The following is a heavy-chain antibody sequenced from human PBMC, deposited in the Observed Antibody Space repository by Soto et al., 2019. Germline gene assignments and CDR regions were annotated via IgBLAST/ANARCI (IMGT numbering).Heavy chain of an antibody. CDR1: GFTVSNNY. CDR3: TRDLPGYGSSWPRE. V-gene: IGHV3-53*02. J-gene: IGHJ4*02. D-gene: IGHD6-13*01. Sequence: EVQLVETGGGLIQPGGSLRLSCAASGFTVSNNYMSWVRQAPGKGLEWVSVIFSGGHTYYADAVEGRFTISRDNSKNTLDLQMNSLRAEDTAVYYCTRDLPGYGSSWPREWGQGTLVTVSS. CDR2: IFSGGHT.